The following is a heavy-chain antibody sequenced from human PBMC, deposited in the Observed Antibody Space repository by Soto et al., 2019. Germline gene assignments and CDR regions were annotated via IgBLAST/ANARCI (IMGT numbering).Heavy chain of an antibody. D-gene: IGHD3-3*01. CDR2: ISSSSSYI. CDR1: GFTFSSYS. J-gene: IGHJ4*02. V-gene: IGHV3-21*01. Sequence: EVQLVESGGGLVKPGGSLRLSCAASGFTFSSYSMNWVRQAPGKGLEWVSSISSSSSYIYYADSVKGRFTISRDNAKNSLYLQMNSLRAEDTAVYYCARDSQLEKYYDFWSGPMARWCFDYWGQGTLVTVSS. CDR3: ARDSQLEKYYDFWSGPMARWCFDY.